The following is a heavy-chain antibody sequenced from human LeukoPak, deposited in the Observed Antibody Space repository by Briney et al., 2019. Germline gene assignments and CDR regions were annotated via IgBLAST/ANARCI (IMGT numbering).Heavy chain of an antibody. J-gene: IGHJ3*02. Sequence: SGGSLRLSCTASGFTFDDYAMHWVRQAPGKGLEWVSGISWNSGRIGYADSVKGRFTISRDNAKNSLYLQMNSLRAEDTALYYCAKNRGAYNDGFDIWGQGTIVTVSS. CDR2: ISWNSGRI. V-gene: IGHV3-9*01. CDR3: AKNRGAYNDGFDI. D-gene: IGHD5-24*01. CDR1: GFTFDDYA.